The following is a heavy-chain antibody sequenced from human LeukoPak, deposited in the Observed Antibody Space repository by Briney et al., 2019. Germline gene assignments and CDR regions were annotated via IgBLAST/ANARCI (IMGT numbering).Heavy chain of an antibody. D-gene: IGHD1-1*01. J-gene: IGHJ5*02. CDR2: IYYSGST. CDR1: GGSISSSSYY. CDR3: ARHGMEEANWFDP. V-gene: IGHV4-39*01. Sequence: SETLSLTCTVSGGSISSSSYYWGWIRQPPGKGLEWIGSIYYSGSTYYNPSLKSRVTISVDTSKNQFSLKLNSVTAADTAVYYCARHGMEEANWFDPWGQGTLVTVSS.